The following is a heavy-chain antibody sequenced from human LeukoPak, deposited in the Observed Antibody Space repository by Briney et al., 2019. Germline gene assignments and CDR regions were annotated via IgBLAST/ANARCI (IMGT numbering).Heavy chain of an antibody. CDR3: ARPIAAAGLFDY. CDR1: GYTFTSYY. J-gene: IGHJ4*02. D-gene: IGHD6-13*01. Sequence: GASVKVSCKASGYTFTSYYMHWVRQAPGQGLEWMGIINPSGGSTSYARKFQGRVTMTRDTSTSTVYMELSSLRSEDTAVYYCARPIAAAGLFDYWGQGTLVTVSS. CDR2: INPSGGST. V-gene: IGHV1-46*01.